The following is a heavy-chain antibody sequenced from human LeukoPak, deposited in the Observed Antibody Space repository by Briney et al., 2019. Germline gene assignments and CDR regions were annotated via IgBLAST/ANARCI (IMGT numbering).Heavy chain of an antibody. Sequence: ASVKVSCKASGYTFTGYYMHWVRQAPGQGLEWMGWINPNSGGTNYAQKFQGRVTMTRDTSISTAYMELSRLRSDDTAVYYCGRDGGGDYTPFDYWGQGTLVTVSS. V-gene: IGHV1-2*02. CDR2: INPNSGGT. J-gene: IGHJ4*02. CDR1: GYTFTGYY. D-gene: IGHD4-17*01. CDR3: GRDGGGDYTPFDY.